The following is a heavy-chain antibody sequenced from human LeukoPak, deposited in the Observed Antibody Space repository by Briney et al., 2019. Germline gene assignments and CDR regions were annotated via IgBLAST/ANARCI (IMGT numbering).Heavy chain of an antibody. CDR1: GGTFSSYA. CDR2: IIPIFGTA. CDR3: ARTWNSGYDLGY. Sequence: ASAKVSCKASGGTFSSYAISWVRQAPGQGLEWMGGIIPIFGTANYAQKFQGRVTITADESTSTAYMELSSLRSEDTAVYYCARTWNSGYDLGYWGQGTLVTVSS. V-gene: IGHV1-69*01. J-gene: IGHJ4*02. D-gene: IGHD5-12*01.